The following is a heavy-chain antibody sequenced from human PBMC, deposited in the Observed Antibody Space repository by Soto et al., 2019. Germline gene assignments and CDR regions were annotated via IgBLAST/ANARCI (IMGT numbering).Heavy chain of an antibody. CDR2: IWYDGSNK. D-gene: IGHD3-10*01. CDR3: ARDGPVNRHLDY. Sequence: ESGGGVVQPGRSLRLSCAASGFTFRSYGMHWVRQAPGKGVEWVAVIWYDGSNKYYADSVKGRLTISRDNSKNALDLQMTCLRAEDTAVYCCARDGPVNRHLDYWGQGTVVTVSS. CDR1: GFTFRSYG. J-gene: IGHJ4*02. V-gene: IGHV3-33*01.